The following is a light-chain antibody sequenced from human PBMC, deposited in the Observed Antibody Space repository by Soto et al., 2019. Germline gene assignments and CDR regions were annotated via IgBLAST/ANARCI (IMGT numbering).Light chain of an antibody. Sequence: IFLTQSPDTLSLSPGERATLPCRASPAVTSSNYIAWYHQKPGQAPRLLIYGASRRATDVPDRFSGDGSGTDFTLTIARLEPEDVGVYYCQQYGNSLYTFGQGTKLEI. CDR3: QQYGNSLYT. V-gene: IGKV3-20*01. J-gene: IGKJ2*01. CDR1: PAVTSSN. CDR2: GAS.